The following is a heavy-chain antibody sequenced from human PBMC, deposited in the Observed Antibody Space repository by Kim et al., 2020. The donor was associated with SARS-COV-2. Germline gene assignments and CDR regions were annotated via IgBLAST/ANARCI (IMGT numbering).Heavy chain of an antibody. CDR1: GFTFSSYG. D-gene: IGHD3-3*01. V-gene: IGHV3-33*06. Sequence: GGSLRLSCAASGFTFSSYGMHWVRQAPGKGLEWVAVIWYDGSNKYYADSVKGRFTISRDNSKNTLYLQMNSLRAEDTAVYYCAKEVGYDFWSGYSVRSGM. J-gene: IGHJ6*01. CDR3: AKEVGYDFWSGYSVRSGM. CDR2: IWYDGSNK.